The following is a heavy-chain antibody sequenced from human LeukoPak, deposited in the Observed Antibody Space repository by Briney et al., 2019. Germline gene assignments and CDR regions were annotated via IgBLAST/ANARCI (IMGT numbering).Heavy chain of an antibody. CDR1: GYTFTDYY. D-gene: IGHD6-13*01. V-gene: IGHV1-46*01. J-gene: IGHJ4*02. Sequence: VASVKVSCKAPGYTFTDYYIHWVRQAPGQGLEWMGIINPSGGSTSYAQKFQGRVTMTRDTSTSTVYMELSSLRSEDTAVYYCARDSSSWYHLDYWGQGTLVTVSS. CDR2: INPSGGST. CDR3: ARDSSSWYHLDY.